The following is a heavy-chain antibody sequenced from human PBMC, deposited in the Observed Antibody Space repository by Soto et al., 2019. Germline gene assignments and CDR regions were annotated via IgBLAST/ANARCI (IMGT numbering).Heavy chain of an antibody. J-gene: IGHJ1*01. CDR3: ARRRLSGDYVYPFQH. V-gene: IGHV1-3*01. CDR2: INAANDHT. CDR1: GYIFSDYA. D-gene: IGHD4-17*01. Sequence: QVQLVQSGAEVKKPGASVKLSCKASGYIFSDYAMHWVRQAPGQSPEWMGWINAANDHTKFSQKFQGRVTIIRDTSANTVYIEVNGLISEDTAVYYCARRRLSGDYVYPFQHWGQGTLVTVSS.